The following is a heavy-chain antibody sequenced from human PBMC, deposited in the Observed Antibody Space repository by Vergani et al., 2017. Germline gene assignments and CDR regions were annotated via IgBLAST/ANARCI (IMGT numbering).Heavy chain of an antibody. Sequence: EVQLVESGGGLVQPGGSLRLSCAASGFTVSSNYMSWVRQAPGKGLEWVSVIYSGGSTYYADSVKGRFTISRDNAKNSLYLQMNSLRAEDTAVYYCARVYTIMGGAFDIWGQGTMVTVSS. V-gene: IGHV3-66*01. CDR1: GFTVSSNY. J-gene: IGHJ3*02. CDR3: ARVYTIMGGAFDI. D-gene: IGHD2-8*01. CDR2: IYSGGST.